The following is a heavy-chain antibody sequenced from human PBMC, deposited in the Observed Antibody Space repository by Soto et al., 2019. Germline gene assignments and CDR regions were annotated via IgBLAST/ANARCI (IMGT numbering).Heavy chain of an antibody. CDR1: GFTFSSYG. CDR2: ISYDGSNK. CDR3: AKDAIVVVPAAMDYYYYGMDV. D-gene: IGHD2-2*01. V-gene: IGHV3-30*18. J-gene: IGHJ6*02. Sequence: PGGSLRLSCAASGFTFSSYGMHWVRQAPGKGLERVAVISYDGSNKYYADSVKGRFTISRDNSKNTLYLQMNSLRAEDTAVYYCAKDAIVVVPAAMDYYYYGMDVWGQGTTVTVSS.